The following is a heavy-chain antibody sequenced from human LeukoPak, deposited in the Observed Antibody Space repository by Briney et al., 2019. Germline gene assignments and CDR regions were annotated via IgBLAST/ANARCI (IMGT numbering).Heavy chain of an antibody. CDR3: ATQPKLLWFGELFEGFDY. CDR2: ISSSSSYI. D-gene: IGHD3-10*01. CDR1: GFTFSSYS. Sequence: GGSLRLSCAASGFTFSSYSMNWVRQAPGKGLEWVSSISSSSSYIYYADSVKGRFTISRDNAKNSLYPQMNSLRAEDTAVYYCATQPKLLWFGELFEGFDYWGQGTLVTVSS. J-gene: IGHJ4*02. V-gene: IGHV3-21*01.